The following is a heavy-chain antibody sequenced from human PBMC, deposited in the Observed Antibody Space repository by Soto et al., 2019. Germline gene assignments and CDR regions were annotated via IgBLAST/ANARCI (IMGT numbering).Heavy chain of an antibody. J-gene: IGHJ5*02. CDR2: IYYSGST. Sequence: SETLSLTCTVSGGSISSYYWSWIRQPPGKGLEWIGYIYYSGSTNYNPSLKSRVTISVDTSKNQFSLRLSSVTAADTAVYYCARDKGYCTNGVCYRWFDPWGQGTLVTVSS. V-gene: IGHV4-59*01. D-gene: IGHD2-8*01. CDR3: ARDKGYCTNGVCYRWFDP. CDR1: GGSISSYY.